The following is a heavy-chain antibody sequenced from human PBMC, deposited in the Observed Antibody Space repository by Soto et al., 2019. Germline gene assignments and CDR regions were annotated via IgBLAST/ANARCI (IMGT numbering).Heavy chain of an antibody. D-gene: IGHD4-17*01. Sequence: EMQLLESGGGLVQPGGFLRLSCAASGFTFSNYSMSWVRQAPGKGLEWVSAITGSGGSTFYADSVKGRFTISRDNSENTLLLQMNSLRVEDTAMYYCAKGWMATVTYSDYWGQGTLVTVSS. CDR1: GFTFSNYS. J-gene: IGHJ4*02. CDR2: ITGSGGST. V-gene: IGHV3-23*01. CDR3: AKGWMATVTYSDY.